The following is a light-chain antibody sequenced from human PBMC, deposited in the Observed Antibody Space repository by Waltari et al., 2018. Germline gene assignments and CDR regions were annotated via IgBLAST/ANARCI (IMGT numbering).Light chain of an antibody. CDR1: QSISSY. Sequence: DIQITQSPSALSASVGDSVTITCRASQSISSYLNWYQQKSGRAPKLLIYAASSLDSGVPSRFSGSGSGTDFTLTITSLQPEDFATYYCQQSHSTWTFGQGTKVEIK. CDR2: AAS. CDR3: QQSHSTWT. J-gene: IGKJ1*01. V-gene: IGKV1-39*01.